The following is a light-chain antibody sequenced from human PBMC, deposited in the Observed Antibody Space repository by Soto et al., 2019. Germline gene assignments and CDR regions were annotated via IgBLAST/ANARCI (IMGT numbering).Light chain of an antibody. J-gene: IGKJ5*01. CDR3: QQRSNWIT. V-gene: IGKV3-11*01. Sequence: EIVLTQSPGALSLSPGERATLCCRASQSVSSYLAWYQQKPGHAPRLLIYDASNRATGIPARFSGSGSRTDFTLTISSLEPEDFAVYYCQQRSNWITFGQGTRLEI. CDR1: QSVSSY. CDR2: DAS.